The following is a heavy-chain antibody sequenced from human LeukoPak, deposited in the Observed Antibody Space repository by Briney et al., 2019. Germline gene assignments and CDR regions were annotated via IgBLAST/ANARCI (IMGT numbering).Heavy chain of an antibody. CDR1: GGTFSSYA. CDR2: INSNSGGT. D-gene: IGHD2-2*01. V-gene: IGHV1-2*06. Sequence: ASVKVSCKASGGTFSSYAISWVRQAPGQGPEWMGRINSNSGGTNFAQKFQGTLTLTRDTSISTAYMELGRLRSDDTAVYYCAREVRTSSYTDYWGQGTLVTVSS. CDR3: AREVRTSSYTDY. J-gene: IGHJ4*02.